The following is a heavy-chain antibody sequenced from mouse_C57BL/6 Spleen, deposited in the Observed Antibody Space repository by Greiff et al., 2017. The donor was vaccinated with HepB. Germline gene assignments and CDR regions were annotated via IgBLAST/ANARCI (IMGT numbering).Heavy chain of an antibody. J-gene: IGHJ2*01. CDR1: GYTFTSYG. CDR3: AREDYGSSYLTGDY. Sequence: QVQLQQSGAELARPGASVKLSCKASGYTFTSYGISWVKQRTGQGLEWIGEIYPRSGNTYYNEKFKGKATLTADKSSSTAYMELRSLTSEDSAVYFCAREDYGSSYLTGDYWGQGTTLTVSS. D-gene: IGHD1-1*01. V-gene: IGHV1-81*01. CDR2: IYPRSGNT.